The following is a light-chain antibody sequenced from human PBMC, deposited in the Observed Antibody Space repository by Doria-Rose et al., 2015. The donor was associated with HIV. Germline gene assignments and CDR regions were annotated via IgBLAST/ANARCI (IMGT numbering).Light chain of an antibody. V-gene: IGKV4-1*01. CDR1: QSLLYTSKNY. Sequence: TQSPESLGMSLGERATLNCKSNQSLLYTSKNYLAWYQQKPGQPPKLLIYWASTRQSGVPARFSGRGYGTDFTLTISSLEAEDVAVYYCQQYYDTPSFGPGSTVDIK. J-gene: IGKJ3*01. CDR2: WAS. CDR3: QQYYDTPS.